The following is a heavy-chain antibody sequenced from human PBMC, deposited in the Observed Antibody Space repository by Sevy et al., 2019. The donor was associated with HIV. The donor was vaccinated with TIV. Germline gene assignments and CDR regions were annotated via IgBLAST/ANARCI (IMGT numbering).Heavy chain of an antibody. D-gene: IGHD2-21*02. V-gene: IGHV3-23*01. CDR3: AKVACGADCSYFNS. Sequence: GGSLRLSCAASGFTFSNYDMYWVRHTPGKGLERVSAISGSGGSTYYADSVQGRFTISRDNSKNTLYLQMNSLSLDDTAVYYCAKVACGADCSYFNSWGQGTQVTVSS. CDR1: GFTFSNYD. CDR2: ISGSGGST. J-gene: IGHJ4*02.